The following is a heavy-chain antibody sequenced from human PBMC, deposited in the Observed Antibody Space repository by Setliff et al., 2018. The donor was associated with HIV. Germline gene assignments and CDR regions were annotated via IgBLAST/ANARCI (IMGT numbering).Heavy chain of an antibody. V-gene: IGHV4-39*01. CDR3: GRHSGKTYYNFWTGSAPGWFDP. CDR2: VFYSGST. J-gene: IGHJ5*02. CDR1: GGSINTNSFY. D-gene: IGHD3-3*01. Sequence: KPSETLSLTCIVSGGSINTNSFYWAWIRQSPGKGLEWLGSVFYSGSTFDNPSLRIRVTISVDTSKNQFYLRLPTVTAADTATYYCGRHSGKTYYNFWTGSAPGWFDPWGQGSLVTVSS.